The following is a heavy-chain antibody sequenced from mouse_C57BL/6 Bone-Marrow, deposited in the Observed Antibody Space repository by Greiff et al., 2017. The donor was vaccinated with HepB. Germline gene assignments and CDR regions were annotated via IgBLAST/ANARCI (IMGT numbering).Heavy chain of an antibody. CDR1: GYTFTSYG. V-gene: IGHV1-81*01. CDR3: AREGFTSYYFDY. J-gene: IGHJ2*01. Sequence: VQLVESGAELARPGASVKLSCKASGYTFTSYGISWVKQRTGQGLEWIGEIYPSSGNTYYNEKFKGKATLTADKSSSTAYMELRSLTSEDSAVYFCAREGFTSYYFDYWGQGTTLTVSS. CDR2: IYPSSGNT. D-gene: IGHD2-12*01.